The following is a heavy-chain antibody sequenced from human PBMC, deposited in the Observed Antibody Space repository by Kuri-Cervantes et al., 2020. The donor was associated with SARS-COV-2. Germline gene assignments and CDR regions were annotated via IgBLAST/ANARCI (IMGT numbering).Heavy chain of an antibody. Sequence: ETLSLTCSVSGGSISSSGYYWGWIRQAPGTEMEWIGSVYHSGSAYYTPSLKSRVTISVDTSKNQVSLRLNSVTAADTAVYYCASDLFGELATYFDYWGQGTLVTVSS. CDR1: GGSISSSGYY. CDR3: ASDLFGELATYFDY. J-gene: IGHJ4*02. V-gene: IGHV4-39*01. D-gene: IGHD3-10*01. CDR2: VYHSGSA.